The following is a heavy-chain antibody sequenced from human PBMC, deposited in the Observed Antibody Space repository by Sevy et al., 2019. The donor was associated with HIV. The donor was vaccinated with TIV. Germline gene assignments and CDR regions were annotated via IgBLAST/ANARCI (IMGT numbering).Heavy chain of an antibody. Sequence: SETLSLTCTVSGGSISSSSYYWGWIRQPPGKGLEWIGSIYYCGSTYYNPSLKSRVTISVDTSKNQFSLKLSSVTAAETAVYYCARVPRGYCSGGSCYGWGQGTLVTVSS. CDR3: ARVPRGYCSGGSCYG. J-gene: IGHJ4*02. CDR2: IYYCGST. CDR1: GGSISSSSYY. V-gene: IGHV4-39*01. D-gene: IGHD2-15*01.